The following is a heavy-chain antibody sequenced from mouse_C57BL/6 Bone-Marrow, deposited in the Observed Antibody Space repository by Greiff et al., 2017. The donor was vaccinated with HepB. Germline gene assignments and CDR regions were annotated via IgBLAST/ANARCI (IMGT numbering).Heavy chain of an antibody. CDR2: IYPGSGST. D-gene: IGHD1-1*01. J-gene: IGHJ1*03. CDR1: GYTFTSYW. CDR3: AGYYYGSSSRYFDV. V-gene: IGHV1-55*01. Sequence: VQLQQPGAELVKPGASVKMSCKASGYTFTSYWITWVKQRPGQGLEWIGDIYPGSGSTNYNEKFKSKATLTVDTSSSTAYMQLSSLTSDDSAVYYCAGYYYGSSSRYFDVWGTGTTVTVSS.